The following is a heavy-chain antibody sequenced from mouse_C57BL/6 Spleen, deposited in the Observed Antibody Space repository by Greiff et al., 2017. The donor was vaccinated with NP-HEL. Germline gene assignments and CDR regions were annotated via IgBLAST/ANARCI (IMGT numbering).Heavy chain of an antibody. CDR2: IDPETGGT. CDR3: TRGGYYGYDFDY. CDR1: GYTFTDCE. J-gene: IGHJ2*01. D-gene: IGHD2-2*01. Sequence: QVQLQQSGAELVGPGASVTLSCKSSGYTFTDCEVHWVKQTPVHGLEGIGAIDPETGGTAYNQKFKGKAILTADKSSSTAYMELRSLTSEDSAVYYCTRGGYYGYDFDYWGQGTTLTVSS. V-gene: IGHV1-15*01.